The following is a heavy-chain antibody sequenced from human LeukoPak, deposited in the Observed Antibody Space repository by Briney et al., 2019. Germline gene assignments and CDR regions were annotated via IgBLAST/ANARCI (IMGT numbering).Heavy chain of an antibody. CDR2: IYYSGST. V-gene: IGHV4-31*03. CDR1: GGSISSGGYY. J-gene: IGHJ6*03. Sequence: SQTLSLTCTVSGGSISSGGYYWSWIRQHPGKGLEWIGYIYYSGSTYYNPSLKSRVTISVDTSKNQFSLKLSSVTAADTAVYYCARGRGGDYYMDVWGKGTTVTVSS. CDR3: ARGRGGDYYMDV.